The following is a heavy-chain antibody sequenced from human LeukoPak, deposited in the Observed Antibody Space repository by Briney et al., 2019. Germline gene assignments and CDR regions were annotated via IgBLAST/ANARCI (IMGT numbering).Heavy chain of an antibody. J-gene: IGHJ4*02. CDR2: IYSGGST. Sequence: GGSLRLSCAASGFTVSSNYMSWVRQAPGKGLEWVSVIYSGGSTYYADSVKGRFTISRDNSKNTLHLQMNSLRAEDTAVYYCARDFTDPVGATRVYYFDYWGQGTLVTVSS. CDR3: ARDFTDPVGATRVYYFDY. V-gene: IGHV3-66*02. CDR1: GFTVSSNY. D-gene: IGHD1-26*01.